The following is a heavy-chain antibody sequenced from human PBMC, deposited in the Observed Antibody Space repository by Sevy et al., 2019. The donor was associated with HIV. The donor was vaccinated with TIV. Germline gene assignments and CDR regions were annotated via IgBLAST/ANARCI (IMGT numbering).Heavy chain of an antibody. CDR2: ISAYNGNT. CDR3: AGGATYYDILTGYYYAFDI. V-gene: IGHV1-18*01. J-gene: IGHJ3*02. CDR1: GYTFTSYG. Sequence: ASVKVSCKASGYTFTSYGISWVRQAPGQGLEWMGWISAYNGNTNYAQKLQGRVTMTTDTSTSTAYMELRSLRSEDTAVYYGAGGATYYDILTGYYYAFDIWGQGTMVTVSS. D-gene: IGHD3-9*01.